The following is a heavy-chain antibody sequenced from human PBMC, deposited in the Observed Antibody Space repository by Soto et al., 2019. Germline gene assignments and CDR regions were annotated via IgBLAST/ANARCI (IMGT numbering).Heavy chain of an antibody. V-gene: IGHV3-21*01. CDR3: ARSLAVGFFDY. Sequence: PGGSLRLSCAASGFTFSTYIMSWVRQAPGKGLEWVSSITGSSSYIYYADSVKGRFTISRDNAKNSLYLQMNSLRAEDTAVYYCARSLAVGFFDYWGQGTLVTVPS. D-gene: IGHD6-19*01. CDR1: GFTFSTYI. CDR2: ITGSSSYI. J-gene: IGHJ4*02.